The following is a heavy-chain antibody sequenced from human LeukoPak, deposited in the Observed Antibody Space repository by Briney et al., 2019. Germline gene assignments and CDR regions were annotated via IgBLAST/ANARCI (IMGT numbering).Heavy chain of an antibody. J-gene: IGHJ3*02. Sequence: PSETLSLTCTVSGGSISSSSYYWGWIRQPPGKGLEWIGSIYYSGSTYYNPSLKSRVTISVDTSKNQFSLKLSSVTAADTAVYYCARTGDYSNYPDAFDIWGQGTMVTVSS. CDR3: ARTGDYSNYPDAFDI. CDR2: IYYSGST. V-gene: IGHV4-39*01. D-gene: IGHD4-11*01. CDR1: GGSISSSSYY.